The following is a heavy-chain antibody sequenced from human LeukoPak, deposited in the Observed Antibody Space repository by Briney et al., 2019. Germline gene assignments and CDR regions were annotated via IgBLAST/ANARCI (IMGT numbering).Heavy chain of an antibody. V-gene: IGHV4-30-2*01. CDR3: ARGRRHYNWFDL. Sequence: SETLSLTCTVSGGSISSGGYYWSWIRQPPGKGLEWIGYIYHSGSTYYNPSLKSRVTISVDRSKNQFSLKLSSVTAAGTAVYYCARGRRHYNWFDLWGQGTLVTVSS. J-gene: IGHJ5*02. CDR2: IYHSGST. CDR1: GGSISSGGYY.